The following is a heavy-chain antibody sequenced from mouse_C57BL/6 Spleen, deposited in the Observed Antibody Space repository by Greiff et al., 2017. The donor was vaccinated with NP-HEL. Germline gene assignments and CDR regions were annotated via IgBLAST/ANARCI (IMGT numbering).Heavy chain of an antibody. Sequence: VQLQQSGAELVRPGTSVKLSCKASGYTFTSYWMHWVKQRPGQGLEWIGVIDPSDSYTNYNQKFKGKATLTVDTSSSTAYMQLSSLTSEDSAVYYCARSPITTVEGDYWGQGTTLTVSS. CDR2: IDPSDSYT. J-gene: IGHJ2*01. CDR3: ARSPITTVEGDY. D-gene: IGHD1-1*01. CDR1: GYTFTSYW. V-gene: IGHV1-59*01.